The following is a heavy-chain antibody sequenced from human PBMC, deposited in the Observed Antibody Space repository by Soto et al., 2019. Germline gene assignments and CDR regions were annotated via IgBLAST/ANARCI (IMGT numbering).Heavy chain of an antibody. V-gene: IGHV1-18*01. J-gene: IGHJ5*02. CDR1: GYTFPSYG. D-gene: IGHD1-26*01. CDR2: ISAYNGNT. Sequence: QVQLVQSCSEVKKPGASVKVSCKASGYTFPSYGISWVRQAPGQGLEWMGWISAYNGNTNYAQTLQGRVTMTTATSTSTAYMELRSLRSDDTAVYYCAKDSERSYWFDPWGPGTLGTVSS. CDR3: AKDSERSYWFDP.